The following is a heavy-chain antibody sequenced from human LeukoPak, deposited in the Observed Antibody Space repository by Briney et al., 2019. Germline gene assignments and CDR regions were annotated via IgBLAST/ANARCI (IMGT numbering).Heavy chain of an antibody. Sequence: ASVKVSCKASGYIFTSYYMHWVRQAPGQGLEWMGIIDPSGGSTSYAQKFQGRVTMTRDMSTSTVYMELSSLRSEDTAVYYCARTTDYTNYYYYMDVWGKGTTVTVSS. D-gene: IGHD4-11*01. CDR3: ARTTDYTNYYYYMDV. CDR1: GYIFTSYY. V-gene: IGHV1-46*01. J-gene: IGHJ6*03. CDR2: IDPSGGST.